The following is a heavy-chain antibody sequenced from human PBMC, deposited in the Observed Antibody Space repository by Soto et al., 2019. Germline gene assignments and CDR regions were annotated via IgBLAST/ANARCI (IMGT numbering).Heavy chain of an antibody. J-gene: IGHJ5*02. V-gene: IGHV4-30-2*01. D-gene: IGHD4-17*01. CDR2: IYHSGST. Sequence: QLQLQESGSGLVKPSQTLSLTCAVSGGSISSGGYSWSWIRQPPGKGLEWIGYIYHSGSTSYNPSLKSRVTISVDRSKNQFFLKLSSVTAADTAVYYCARGAGGDYRRVDPWGQGTLVTVSS. CDR3: ARGAGGDYRRVDP. CDR1: GGSISSGGYS.